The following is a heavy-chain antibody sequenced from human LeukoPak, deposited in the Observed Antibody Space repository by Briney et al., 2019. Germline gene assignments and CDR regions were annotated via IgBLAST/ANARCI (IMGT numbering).Heavy chain of an antibody. J-gene: IGHJ4*02. V-gene: IGHV3-74*01. CDR1: GSTFSSYW. CDR2: IKSDGSTT. Sequence: PGGPLRLPCAASGSTFSSYWLHWVRQAPGKGLVWVSRIKSDGSTTTYADSVKGRFTISRDNAKNTLYLQMNSLRAEDTAVYYCARVVDTHFDYWGQGTLVTVSS. D-gene: IGHD5-18*01. CDR3: ARVVDTHFDY.